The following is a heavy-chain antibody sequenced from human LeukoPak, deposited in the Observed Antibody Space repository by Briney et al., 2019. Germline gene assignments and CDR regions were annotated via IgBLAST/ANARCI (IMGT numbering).Heavy chain of an antibody. V-gene: IGHV3-23*01. D-gene: IGHD4-17*01. CDR3: AKERGNGVRGAFDI. J-gene: IGHJ3*02. CDR2: ISGSGGST. Sequence: GGSLRLSCAASGFTFSSYAMDWVRQAPGKGLEWVSVISGSGGSTYYADSVKGRFTMSRDNSKNTLYLQMNSLRAEDTAVYYCAKERGNGVRGAFDIWGQGTMVTVSS. CDR1: GFTFSSYA.